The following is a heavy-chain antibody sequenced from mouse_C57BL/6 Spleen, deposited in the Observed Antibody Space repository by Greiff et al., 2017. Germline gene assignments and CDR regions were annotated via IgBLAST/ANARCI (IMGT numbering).Heavy chain of an antibody. J-gene: IGHJ3*01. D-gene: IGHD1-1*01. V-gene: IGHV1-69*01. CDR1: GYTFTSYW. Sequence: QVQLKQPGAELVMPGASVKLSCKASGYTFTSYWMHWVKQRPGQGLEWIGEIDPSDSYTNYNQKFKGKSTLTVDKSSSTAYMQLSSLTSEDSAVYYCATSVRDWFAYWGQGTLVTVSA. CDR2: IDPSDSYT. CDR3: ATSVRDWFAY.